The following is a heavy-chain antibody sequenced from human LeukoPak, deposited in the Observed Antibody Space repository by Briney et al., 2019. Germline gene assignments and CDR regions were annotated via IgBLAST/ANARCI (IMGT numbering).Heavy chain of an antibody. CDR3: ARVGGYSYGLGQTGNAFDI. D-gene: IGHD5-18*01. CDR2: IIPIFGTA. CDR1: GGTFSSYA. Sequence: SVKVSCKASGGTFSSYAISWVRQAPGQGLEWMGGIIPIFGTANYAQKFQGRVTITTDESTSTAYMELSSLRSEDTAVYYCARVGGYSYGLGQTGNAFDIWGQGTMVTVSS. J-gene: IGHJ3*02. V-gene: IGHV1-69*05.